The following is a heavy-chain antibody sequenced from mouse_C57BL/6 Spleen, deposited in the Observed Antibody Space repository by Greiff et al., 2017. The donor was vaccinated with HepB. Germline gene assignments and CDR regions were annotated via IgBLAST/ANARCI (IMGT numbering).Heavy chain of an antibody. CDR1: GYTFTDYY. CDR2: INPYNGGT. CDR3: ARESNYRFDY. D-gene: IGHD2-5*01. J-gene: IGHJ2*01. Sequence: EVQLQQSGPVLVKPGASVKMSCKASGYTFTDYYMNWVKQSHGKSLEWIGVINPYNGGTSYNQKFKGKATLTVDKSSSTAYMELNSLTSEDSAVYYCARESNYRFDYWGQGTTLTVSS. V-gene: IGHV1-19*01.